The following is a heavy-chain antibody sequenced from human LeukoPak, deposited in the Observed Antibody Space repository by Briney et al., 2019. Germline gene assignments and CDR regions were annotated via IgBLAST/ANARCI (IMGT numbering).Heavy chain of an antibody. CDR1: GFTFSSYA. Sequence: HAGGSLRLSCAASGFTFSSYAMSWVRQAPGKGLGWVSAISGSGGSTYYADSVKGRFTISRDNSKNTLYLQMNSLRAEDTAVYYCATGTTVTYYFDYWGQGTLVTVSS. D-gene: IGHD4-17*01. J-gene: IGHJ4*02. CDR3: ATGTTVTYYFDY. V-gene: IGHV3-23*01. CDR2: ISGSGGST.